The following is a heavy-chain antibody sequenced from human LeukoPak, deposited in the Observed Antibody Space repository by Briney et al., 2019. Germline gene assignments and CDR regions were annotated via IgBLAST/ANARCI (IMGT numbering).Heavy chain of an antibody. J-gene: IGHJ4*02. CDR1: GFTFSSYA. CDR3: ARALGDPGYFDY. CDR2: ISYDGSNK. D-gene: IGHD4-17*01. V-gene: IGHV3-30-3*01. Sequence: GGSLRLSCAASGFTFSSYAMHWVRQAPGKGLEWVAVISYDGSNKYYADSVKGRFTISRDNSKNTLYLQMNSLRAEDTAVYYCARALGDPGYFDYWGQGTLVTVSS.